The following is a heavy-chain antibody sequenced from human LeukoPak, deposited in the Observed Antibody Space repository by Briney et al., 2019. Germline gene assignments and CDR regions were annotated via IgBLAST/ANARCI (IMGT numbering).Heavy chain of an antibody. CDR3: ARAGAVVDNWFDP. CDR1: GYTFNTYG. V-gene: IGHV1-18*01. Sequence: VASAKVSCKASGYTFNTYGITWVRQAPGQGLEWMGWISGYNGKTKYAQKLQDRVTMTTDTSTTTAYMELRSLTSDDTAVYCARAGAVVDNWFDPWGQGTLVTVSS. D-gene: IGHD2-15*01. J-gene: IGHJ5*02. CDR2: ISGYNGKT.